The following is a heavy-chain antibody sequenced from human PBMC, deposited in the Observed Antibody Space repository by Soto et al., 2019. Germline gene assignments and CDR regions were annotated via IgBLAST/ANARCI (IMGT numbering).Heavy chain of an antibody. J-gene: IGHJ4*02. CDR3: AKGLEISGVRVVIRTSFDY. Sequence: EVQLLESGGGLVQPGGSLRLSCAASGFTFSSYAMSWVRQAPGKGLEWVSAISGSGGSTYYADSVKGRFTISRDNSKNTLYLQMNSLRAEDTAVYYCAKGLEISGVRVVIRTSFDYWGQGTLVTVSA. CDR1: GFTFSSYA. D-gene: IGHD3-3*01. V-gene: IGHV3-23*01. CDR2: ISGSGGST.